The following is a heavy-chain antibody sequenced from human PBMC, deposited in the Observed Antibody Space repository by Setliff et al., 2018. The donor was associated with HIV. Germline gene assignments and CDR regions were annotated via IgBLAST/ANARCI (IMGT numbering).Heavy chain of an antibody. D-gene: IGHD1-1*01. CDR1: GYTFTGYY. V-gene: IGHV1-46*01. J-gene: IGHJ4*02. CDR3: ARATDAGTIDY. CDR2: INPSGGGT. Sequence: ASVKVSCKASGYTFTGYYMHWVRRAPGQGLEWMGIINPSGGGTTYARKFQGRVTVTRDTSTTTVYMELSGLRSEDTAVYYCARATDAGTIDYWGQGTRVTVSS.